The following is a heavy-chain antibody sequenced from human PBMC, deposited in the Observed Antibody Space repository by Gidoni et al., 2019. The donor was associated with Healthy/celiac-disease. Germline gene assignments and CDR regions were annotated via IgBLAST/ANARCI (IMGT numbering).Heavy chain of an antibody. CDR2: ISWNSGSI. J-gene: IGHJ3*02. D-gene: IGHD3-10*01. Sequence: EVQLVESGGGLVQPGRSLRLSCAASGFTFDDYAMHWVRQAPGKGLEWVSGISWNSGSIGYADSVKGRFTISRDNAKNSLYLQMNSLRAEDTALYYCAKDFYGSGSSYDAFDIWGQGTMVTVSS. CDR1: GFTFDDYA. CDR3: AKDFYGSGSSYDAFDI. V-gene: IGHV3-9*01.